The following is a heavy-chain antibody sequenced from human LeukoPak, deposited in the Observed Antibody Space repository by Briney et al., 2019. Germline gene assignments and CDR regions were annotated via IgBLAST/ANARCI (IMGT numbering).Heavy chain of an antibody. Sequence: HVASVSVSCKASGYTFTSYGISWVRQAPGQGREWMGGIIPIFATANYAQKSQGRVTITADESTSTAYMELSSLRSEDTAVYYCARVVTVTKASPYYFDYWGQGTLVTVSS. CDR3: ARVVTVTKASPYYFDY. V-gene: IGHV1-69*13. D-gene: IGHD4-17*01. CDR2: IIPIFATA. CDR1: GYTFTSYG. J-gene: IGHJ4*02.